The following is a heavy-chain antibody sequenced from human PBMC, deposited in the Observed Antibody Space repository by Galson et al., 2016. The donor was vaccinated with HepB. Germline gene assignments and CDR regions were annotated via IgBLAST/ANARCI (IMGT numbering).Heavy chain of an antibody. CDR3: ARSNDTYYYDRRGYCRDAMDV. J-gene: IGHJ6*02. D-gene: IGHD3-22*01. V-gene: IGHV5-51*01. Sequence: QSGAEVKKAGESLKISCQASGYKFSSYWIGWVRQMPGKGLEWMGIINPDDSDVRYSPSFQGQVTISADKSISTAYLQLSGLKAADTGMDYCARSNDTYYYDRRGYCRDAMDVWGQGTTVTVCS. CDR2: INPDDSDV. CDR1: GYKFSSYW.